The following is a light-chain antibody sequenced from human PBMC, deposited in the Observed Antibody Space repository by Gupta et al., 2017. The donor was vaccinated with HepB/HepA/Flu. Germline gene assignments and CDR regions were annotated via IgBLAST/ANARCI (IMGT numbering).Light chain of an antibody. CDR3: QQRSNWPGT. Sequence: EIVLTQSPATLSLSPGERATLSCRASQSVSSYLAWYQQKPGQAPRLLIYDASNRATGIPAMFSGSGSGTEFTLTISSLEPEDFAVYYCQQRSNWPGTFGQGTKMEIK. CDR1: QSVSSY. J-gene: IGKJ2*01. CDR2: DAS. V-gene: IGKV3-11*01.